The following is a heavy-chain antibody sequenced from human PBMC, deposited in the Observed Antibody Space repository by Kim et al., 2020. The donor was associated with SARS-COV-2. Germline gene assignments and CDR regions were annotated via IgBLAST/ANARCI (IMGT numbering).Heavy chain of an antibody. V-gene: IGHV3-30*04. D-gene: IGHD6-19*01. CDR2: ISYDGSNK. J-gene: IGHJ5*02. Sequence: GGSLRLSCAASGFTFSSYAMHWVRQAPGKGLEWVAVISYDGSNKYYADSVKGRFTISRDNSKNTLYLQMNSLRAEDTAVYYCARDLAFPQWPHPWFDPWGQGTLVTVSS. CDR3: ARDLAFPQWPHPWFDP. CDR1: GFTFSSYA.